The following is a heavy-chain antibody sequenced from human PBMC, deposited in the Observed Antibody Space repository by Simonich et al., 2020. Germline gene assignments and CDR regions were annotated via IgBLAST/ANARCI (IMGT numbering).Heavy chain of an antibody. CDR1: GGSFSGYY. D-gene: IGHD1-26*01. CDR3: ASPSGSYAGGHAFDI. Sequence: QVQLQQWGEGLLKPSETLSLTCAVYGGSFSGYYWSWIRQPPGKGLEWIGEINHSGSTNYNLSLKSRVTISVDTSKNQFSLKLSSVTAADTAVYYCASPSGSYAGGHAFDIWGQGTMVTVSS. V-gene: IGHV4-34*01. CDR2: INHSGST. J-gene: IGHJ3*02.